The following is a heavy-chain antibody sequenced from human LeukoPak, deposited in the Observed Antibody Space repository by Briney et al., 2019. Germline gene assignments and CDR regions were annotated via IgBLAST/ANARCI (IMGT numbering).Heavy chain of an antibody. D-gene: IGHD3-10*01. V-gene: IGHV3-7*03. CDR1: GFTFSSYW. CDR3: VVLLWFGELLLHDY. Sequence: GGSLRLSCAASGFTFSSYWMSWVRQAPGKGLEWVANIKQDGSEKYYVDSVKGRFTISRDNSKNTLYLQMNSLRAEDTAVYYCVVLLWFGELLLHDYWGQGTLVTVSS. CDR2: IKQDGSEK. J-gene: IGHJ4*02.